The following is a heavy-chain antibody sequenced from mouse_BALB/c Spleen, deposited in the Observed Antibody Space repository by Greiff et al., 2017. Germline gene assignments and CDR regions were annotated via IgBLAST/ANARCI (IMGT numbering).Heavy chain of an antibody. J-gene: IGHJ3*01. D-gene: IGHD2-4*01. CDR2: IDPGSGGT. CDR1: GYAFTNYL. CDR3: ARSLCYDYGGAY. Sequence: VQLQQSGAELVRPGTSVKVSCKASGYAFTNYLIEWVKQRPGQGLEWIGVIDPGSGGTNYNEKFKGKATLTADKSSSTAYMQLSSLTSDDSAVYYCARSLCYDYGGAYWGQGTLVTVSA. V-gene: IGHV1-54*03.